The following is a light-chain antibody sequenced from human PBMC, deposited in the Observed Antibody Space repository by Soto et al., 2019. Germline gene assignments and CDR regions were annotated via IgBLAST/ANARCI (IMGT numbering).Light chain of an antibody. V-gene: IGLV6-57*01. CDR1: SGSIASKY. Sequence: NFMLTQPHSVSESPGKTVTISCTRSSGSIASKYVQWYQQRPGSSPTIVIYEDDQRPSGVPDRFSGSIDSPSNSASLTISGLKTEDEADYYCQSFDDNNVVFGGGNKL. CDR2: EDD. J-gene: IGLJ2*01. CDR3: QSFDDNNVV.